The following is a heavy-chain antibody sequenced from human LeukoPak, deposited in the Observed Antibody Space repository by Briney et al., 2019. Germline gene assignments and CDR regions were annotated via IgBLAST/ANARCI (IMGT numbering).Heavy chain of an antibody. CDR3: ARDPHDVTTVVTPGRAGAFDI. D-gene: IGHD4-23*01. CDR1: GFTFSIYW. CDR2: INQDGSQK. J-gene: IGHJ3*02. Sequence: GGSLRLSCAASGFTFSIYWMSWVRQAPGKGLEWVANINQDGSQKYYVDSVKGRFTISRDNSKNTLYLQMNSLRAEDTAVYYCARDPHDVTTVVTPGRAGAFDIWGQGTMVTVSS. V-gene: IGHV3-7*01.